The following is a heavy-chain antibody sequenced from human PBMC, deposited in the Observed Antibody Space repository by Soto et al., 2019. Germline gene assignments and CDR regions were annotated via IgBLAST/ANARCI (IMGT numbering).Heavy chain of an antibody. D-gene: IGHD6-13*01. CDR3: AAGEASSRNLAPYYLDF. V-gene: IGHV4-59*01. CDR2: IHYSGTT. CDR1: GGSMRNYF. J-gene: IGHJ4*02. Sequence: SETLSLTCTVSGGSMRNYFWTWIRQPPGKGLEWIGYIHYSGTTNFFSSYNPSLRSRVTISEDTSKNQFSLKLLSVTTADTAVYFCAAGEASSRNLAPYYLDFWGQGTLVTVSS.